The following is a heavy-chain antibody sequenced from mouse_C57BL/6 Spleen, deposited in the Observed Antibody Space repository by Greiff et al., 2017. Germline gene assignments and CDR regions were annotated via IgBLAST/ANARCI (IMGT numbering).Heavy chain of an antibody. CDR2: INPNNGGT. CDR1: GYTFTDYN. Sequence: VQLQQSGPELVKPGASVKMSCKASGYTFTDYNMHWVKQSNGKSLEWIGYINPNNGGTSYNQKFKGKATLTVNKSSSTAYMELRSLTSEDSAVYYCANYYGSRFAYWGQGTTLTVSA. CDR3: ANYYGSRFAY. D-gene: IGHD1-1*01. V-gene: IGHV1-22*01. J-gene: IGHJ2*01.